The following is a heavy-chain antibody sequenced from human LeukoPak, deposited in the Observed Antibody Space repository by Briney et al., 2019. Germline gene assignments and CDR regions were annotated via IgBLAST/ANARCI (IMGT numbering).Heavy chain of an antibody. D-gene: IGHD6-19*01. J-gene: IGHJ3*02. CDR2: IYYSGST. Sequence: PSETLSLTCTVSGGSISSSSYSWGWIRQPPGKGLEWIGSIYYSGSTYYNPSLKSRVTISVDTSKNQFSLKLSSVTAADTAVYYCARHERGIAVAGPPHDAFDIWGQGTMVTVSS. CDR1: GGSISSSSYS. V-gene: IGHV4-39*01. CDR3: ARHERGIAVAGPPHDAFDI.